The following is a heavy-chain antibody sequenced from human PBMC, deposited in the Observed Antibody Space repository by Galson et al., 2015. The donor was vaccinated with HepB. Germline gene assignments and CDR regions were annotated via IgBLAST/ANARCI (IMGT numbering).Heavy chain of an antibody. D-gene: IGHD6-19*01. CDR3: ARSLLAVAPHFDL. V-gene: IGHV1-3*01. CDR1: GYTFTSYA. CDR2: INAGNGNT. Sequence: SVKVSCKAPGYTFTSYAMHWVRQAPGQRLEWMGWINAGNGNTKYSQKFQGRVTITRDTSASTAYMELSSLRSEDTAVYYCARSLLAVAPHFDLWGRGTLVTVSS. J-gene: IGHJ2*01.